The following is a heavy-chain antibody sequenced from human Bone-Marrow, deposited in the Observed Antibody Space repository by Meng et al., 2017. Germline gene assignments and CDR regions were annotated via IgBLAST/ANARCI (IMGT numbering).Heavy chain of an antibody. V-gene: IGHV3-73*01. Sequence: GSVMHWVRQASGKGLEWVGRIRSKANSYATAYAASVKGRFTISRDDSKNTAYLQMNSLKTEDTAVYYCTTLPWGYDILTGLAVGPYWGQGTLVTVSS. D-gene: IGHD3-9*01. CDR2: IRSKANSYAT. CDR1: GSV. CDR3: TTLPWGYDILTGLAVGPY. J-gene: IGHJ4*02.